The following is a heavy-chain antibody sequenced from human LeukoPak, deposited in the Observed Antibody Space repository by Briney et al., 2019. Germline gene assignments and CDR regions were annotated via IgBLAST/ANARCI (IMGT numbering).Heavy chain of an antibody. Sequence: ASVKVSCKASGYTVTSYYMHWVRQAPGQGLEWMGILNPSGGSTSYAQKFQGRATLTRATSTSTVYMELSSLRSEDTAVYYCASGLYGSGSYYTWFDPWGQGTLVTVSS. CDR3: ASGLYGSGSYYTWFDP. J-gene: IGHJ5*02. CDR1: GYTVTSYY. D-gene: IGHD3-10*01. V-gene: IGHV1-46*01. CDR2: LNPSGGST.